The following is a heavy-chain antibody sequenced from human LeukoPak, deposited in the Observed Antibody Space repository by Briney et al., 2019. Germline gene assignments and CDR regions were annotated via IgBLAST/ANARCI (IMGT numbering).Heavy chain of an antibody. D-gene: IGHD1-26*01. CDR1: GFTVSSNY. CDR2: IYSGGST. CDR3: AAEISGSSFACDC. J-gene: IGHJ4*02. Sequence: GGSLRLSCAASGFTVSSNYMSWVRQAPGKGLEWVSVIYSGGSTNYADSVKGRFTISRDNSKNTLYLQMNSLRAEDTAVYYCAAEISGSSFACDCWGQGNLVTVSS. V-gene: IGHV3-66*01.